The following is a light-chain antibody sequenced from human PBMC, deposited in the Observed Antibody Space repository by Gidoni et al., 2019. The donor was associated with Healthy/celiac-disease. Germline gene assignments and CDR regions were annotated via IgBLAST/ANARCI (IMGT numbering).Light chain of an antibody. Sequence: QSVLTQPPSVSWAPGQRVTIPCTGSSSTIGAGYDVHWYQQLPGTAPKLLIYGNSNRPSGVPDRFSGSKSGTSASLAITGLQAEDEADYYCQSYDSSLSGVFGTGTKVTVL. CDR1: SSTIGAGYD. CDR3: QSYDSSLSGV. CDR2: GNS. J-gene: IGLJ1*01. V-gene: IGLV1-40*01.